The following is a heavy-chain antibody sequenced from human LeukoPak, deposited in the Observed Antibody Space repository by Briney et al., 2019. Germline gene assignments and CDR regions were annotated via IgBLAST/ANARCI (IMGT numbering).Heavy chain of an antibody. CDR2: ISACNGNT. CDR3: ARGGYCSSTSCYGRFDP. Sequence: ASVKVSCKASGYTFTSYGISWVRQAPGQGLEWMGRISACNGNTNYAQKLQGRVTMTTDTSTSTAYMVLRSLRSDDTAVYYCARGGYCSSTSCYGRFDPWGQGTLVTVSS. J-gene: IGHJ5*02. V-gene: IGHV1-18*04. CDR1: GYTFTSYG. D-gene: IGHD2-2*01.